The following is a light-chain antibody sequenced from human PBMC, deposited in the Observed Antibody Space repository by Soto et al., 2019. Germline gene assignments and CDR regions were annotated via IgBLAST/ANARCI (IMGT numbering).Light chain of an antibody. J-gene: IGLJ1*01. CDR3: SSYTSSSTV. CDR1: SSDVGGYNY. CDR2: EVS. V-gene: IGLV2-14*01. Sequence: QSALTLPASVSGSPGQSITISCTGTSSDVGGYNYVSWYQQHPGKAPKLMIYEVSNRPSGVSNRFSGSKSGNTASLTISGLQAEDEADYYCSSYTSSSTVFGTGTKVTVL.